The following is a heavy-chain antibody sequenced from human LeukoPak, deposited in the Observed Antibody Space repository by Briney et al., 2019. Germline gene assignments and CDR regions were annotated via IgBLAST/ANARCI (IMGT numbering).Heavy chain of an antibody. CDR3: ARNNWGIDD. D-gene: IGHD7-27*01. CDR1: GFKFSNHW. Sequence: GGSLRLSCAASGFKFSNHWMHWVRQSPGKGLVWVARINNDGSDTSHADSVEGRFTISRDNAENTLYLQMNSLRVEDTAVYFCARNNWGIDDWGQGTLVTVSS. V-gene: IGHV3-74*01. CDR2: INNDGSDT. J-gene: IGHJ4*02.